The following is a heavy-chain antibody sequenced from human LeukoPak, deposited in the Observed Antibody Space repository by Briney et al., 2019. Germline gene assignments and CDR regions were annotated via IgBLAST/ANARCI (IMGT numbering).Heavy chain of an antibody. J-gene: IGHJ5*02. D-gene: IGHD6-13*01. CDR3: ARDERAARGLFWFDP. CDR2: IYYSGST. V-gene: IGHV4-59*11. Sequence: SETLSLTCTVSGGSISSHYWSWIRQPPGKGLERIGYIYYSGSTNYNPSLKSRVTISVDTSKNQFSLKLSPVTAADTAVYYCARDERAARGLFWFDPWGQGTLVTVSS. CDR1: GGSISSHY.